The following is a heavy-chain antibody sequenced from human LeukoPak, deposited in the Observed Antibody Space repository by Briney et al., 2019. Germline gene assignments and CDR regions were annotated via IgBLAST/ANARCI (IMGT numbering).Heavy chain of an antibody. V-gene: IGHV4-30-2*01. CDR2: IYHSGST. CDR3: ARAPFGDFWSGYSIWFDP. Sequence: PSETLSLTCAVSGGSISSGGYSWSWIRQPPGKGLEWIGYIYHSGSTYYNPSLKSRVTISVDRSKNQFSLKLSSVTAADTAVYYCARAPFGDFWSGYSIWFDPWGQGTTVTVSS. D-gene: IGHD3-3*01. J-gene: IGHJ5*01. CDR1: GGSISSGGYS.